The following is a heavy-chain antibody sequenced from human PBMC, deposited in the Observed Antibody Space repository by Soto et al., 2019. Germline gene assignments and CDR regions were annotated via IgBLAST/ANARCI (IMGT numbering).Heavy chain of an antibody. CDR2: VHYSGST. CDR3: ARQHYYDSSGYYAPRGRNWFDP. J-gene: IGHJ5*02. CDR1: GGSIRSNIYY. V-gene: IGHV4-39*01. Sequence: PSETLSLTCSVSGGSIRSNIYYWGWIRQPPGKGLEWIATVHYSGSTYYTPSLKNRVTISADTSNNQFSLRLNSVTAADTAVYYCARQHYYDSSGYYAPRGRNWFDPWGQGTLVTVSS. D-gene: IGHD3-22*01.